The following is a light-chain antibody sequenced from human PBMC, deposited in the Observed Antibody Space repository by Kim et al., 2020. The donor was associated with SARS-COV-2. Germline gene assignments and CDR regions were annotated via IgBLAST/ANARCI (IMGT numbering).Light chain of an antibody. CDR3: QQRSNWPLT. CDR1: QNIINY. CDR2: DAS. Sequence: EIVLTQSPATLSLSPWERATLSCRASQNIINYLAWYQQKPGQAPRLLIYDASTRATGIPARFSGSGSGTDFTLTISSLEPEDFAVYYCQQRSNWPLTFGGGTKVEIK. J-gene: IGKJ4*01. V-gene: IGKV3-11*01.